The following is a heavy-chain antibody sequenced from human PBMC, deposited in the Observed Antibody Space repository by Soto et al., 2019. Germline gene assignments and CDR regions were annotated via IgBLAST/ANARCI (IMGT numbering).Heavy chain of an antibody. CDR2: IYYSGTT. CDR1: GGSISSGGYY. D-gene: IGHD3-9*01. CDR3: ARGILTVYGMDV. V-gene: IGHV4-31*03. Sequence: QVQLQESGPGLVKPSQTLSLTCTVSGGSISSGGYYWSWIRQHPAKGLEWIGYIYYSGTTYYNPSLKSRVTISVDTSKNQFSLKLSSVTAADTAVYYCARGILTVYGMDVWGQGTTVTVSS. J-gene: IGHJ6*02.